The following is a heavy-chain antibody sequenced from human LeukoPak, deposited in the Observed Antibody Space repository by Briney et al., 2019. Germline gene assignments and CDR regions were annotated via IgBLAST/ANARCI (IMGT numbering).Heavy chain of an antibody. Sequence: GGSLRLSCAVSGFTFSTYAMHRVRQAPGKGLEWVAFISYDGRNKYYADSVKGRFTISRDNSKNTLFLQMNSLRAEDTAVYYCAKGYYEIHDAFDIWGQGTMVTVSS. D-gene: IGHD3-9*01. CDR1: GFTFSTYA. V-gene: IGHV3-30*04. J-gene: IGHJ3*02. CDR3: AKGYYEIHDAFDI. CDR2: ISYDGRNK.